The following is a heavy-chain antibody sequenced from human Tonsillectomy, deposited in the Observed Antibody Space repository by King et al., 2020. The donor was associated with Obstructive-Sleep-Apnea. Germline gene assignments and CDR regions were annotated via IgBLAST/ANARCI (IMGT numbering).Heavy chain of an antibody. Sequence: QLQESGPGLVKPSETLSLTCTVSGGSISSYYWSWIRQPPGEGLEWIGYIYYRGSTNYNPSLKSRVTISVDTSKNQFSLKLSSVTAADTAVYYCAGVFGSGSYYNEFDYWGQGTLVTVSS. D-gene: IGHD3-10*01. V-gene: IGHV4-59*01. CDR2: IYYRGST. CDR3: AGVFGSGSYYNEFDY. CDR1: GGSISSYY. J-gene: IGHJ4*02.